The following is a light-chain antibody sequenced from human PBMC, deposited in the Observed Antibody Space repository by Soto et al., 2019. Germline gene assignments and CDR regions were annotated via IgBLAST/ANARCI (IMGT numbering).Light chain of an antibody. Sequence: DVVVTQSPPSLPVTLGQPASISCRSSQSLVHSNGNTYLNWFQQRPGQSPRRLIYRVSNRDSGVPDRFSGSGSGSHFTLEIRRVEAEDGVIYYWLQGTHWPFTFGQGTKLEIK. CDR3: LQGTHWPFT. V-gene: IGKV2-30*02. CDR1: QSLVHSNGNTY. J-gene: IGKJ2*01. CDR2: RVS.